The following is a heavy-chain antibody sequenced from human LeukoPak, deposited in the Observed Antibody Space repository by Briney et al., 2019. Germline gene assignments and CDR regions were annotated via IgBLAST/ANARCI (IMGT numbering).Heavy chain of an antibody. J-gene: IGHJ6*03. V-gene: IGHV1-8*03. Sequence: ASVKASCKASGGTFSSYAINWVRQATGQGLEWMRWMNPNSGNTGYAQKFQGRVTITTNTSITTAYMELSSLRSEDTAVYYCARARTADYYYYYMDVWGKGTTVTVSS. CDR1: GGTFSSYA. CDR2: MNPNSGNT. CDR3: ARARTADYYYYYMDV.